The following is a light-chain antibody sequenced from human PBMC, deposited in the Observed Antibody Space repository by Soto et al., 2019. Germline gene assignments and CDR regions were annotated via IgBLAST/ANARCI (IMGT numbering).Light chain of an antibody. CDR1: QNININ. J-gene: IGKJ1*01. Sequence: EIVMTQSPATLSVSPGERVTLSCRASQNININLAWYQQKPGQAPRLLIYGASTRATGIPARFSGSGSGTEFTLTISSLQSEDFAVYYCQQCNNWPRTFGQGTKVELK. V-gene: IGKV3-15*01. CDR2: GAS. CDR3: QQCNNWPRT.